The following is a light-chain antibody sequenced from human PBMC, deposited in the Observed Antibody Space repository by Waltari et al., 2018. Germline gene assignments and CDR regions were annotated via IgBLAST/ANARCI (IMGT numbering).Light chain of an antibody. CDR1: IRDVGGSNY. Sequence: QSALPQPASVSGSRGQSIAISCPGTIRDVGGSNYVSWYQQHPGKAPKLMIYDVSNRPSGVSKRFAGSKSGNTASLTISGLQAEDKADYYCSSYTSSSSVVFGGGTKLTVL. CDR2: DVS. V-gene: IGLV2-14*03. J-gene: IGLJ2*01. CDR3: SSYTSSSSVV.